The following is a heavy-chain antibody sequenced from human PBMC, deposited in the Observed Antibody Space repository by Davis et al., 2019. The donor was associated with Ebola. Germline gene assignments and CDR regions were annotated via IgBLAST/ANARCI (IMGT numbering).Heavy chain of an antibody. V-gene: IGHV3-23*01. D-gene: IGHD3-3*01. Sequence: GESLKISCAASGFTFSSCAMSWVRQAPGKGLEWVSTISAGGTSTYYADSVKGRFTISRDDSKNTAYLQMNSLKTEDTAVYYCTRLDFGDFWSGYYAASDVWGKGTTVTVSS. CDR3: TRLDFGDFWSGYYAASDV. CDR1: GFTFSSCA. J-gene: IGHJ6*04. CDR2: ISAGGTST.